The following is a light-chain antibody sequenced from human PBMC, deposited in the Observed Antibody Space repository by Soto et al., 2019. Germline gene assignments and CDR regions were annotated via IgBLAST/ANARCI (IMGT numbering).Light chain of an antibody. V-gene: IGKV3-20*01. CDR2: AAS. J-gene: IGKJ2*01. CDR3: QQYGSSPQT. CDR1: QSVISSY. Sequence: EVVLTQSPGTLSLSPVERATLSCRASQSVISSYLAWYQHQPGQAPRLLIYAASSRATGITYRLSGSGYGTEFTLTITRLEHEDFAVYYCQQYGSSPQTFGQGTKLEIK.